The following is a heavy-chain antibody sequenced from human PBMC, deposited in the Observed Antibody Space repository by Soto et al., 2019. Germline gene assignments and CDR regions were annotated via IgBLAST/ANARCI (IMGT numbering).Heavy chain of an antibody. CDR1: GFTFSNAW. V-gene: IGHV3-15*07. D-gene: IGHD3-3*01. CDR3: TTDPVRFLEWPPYYYYYGMDV. CDR2: IKSKNDGGTT. J-gene: IGHJ6*02. Sequence: EVQLVESGGGLVKPGGSLRLSCAASGFTFSNAWMNWVRQAPGKGLEWVGRIKSKNDGGTTDYAAPVKGRFTISRDDSKNTLYLQMNSLKTEDTAVYYWTTDPVRFLEWPPYYYYYGMDVWGQGTTVTVSS.